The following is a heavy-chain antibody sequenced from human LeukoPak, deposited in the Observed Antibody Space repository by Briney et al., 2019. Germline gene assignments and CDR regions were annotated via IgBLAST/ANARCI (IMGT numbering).Heavy chain of an antibody. CDR3: ARVRALRSSGWTDYYYYYMDV. J-gene: IGHJ6*03. V-gene: IGHV4-38-2*02. CDR2: IYHSGST. D-gene: IGHD6-19*01. Sequence: PSETLSLTCTVSGYSISSGYYWGWIRQPPGKGLEWIGSIYHSGSTYYNPSLKSRVTISVDTSKNQFSLKLSSVTAADTAVYYCARVRALRSSGWTDYYYYYMDVWGKGTTVTVSS. CDR1: GYSISSGYY.